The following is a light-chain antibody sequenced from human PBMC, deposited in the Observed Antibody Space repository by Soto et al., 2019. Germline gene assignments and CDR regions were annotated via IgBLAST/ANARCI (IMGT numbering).Light chain of an antibody. CDR1: TSDVGGYSY. CDR2: EVS. V-gene: IGLV2-14*01. CDR3: SSYTSTNTVL. Sequence: QSVLTQPASVSGSPGQSITISCTGTTSDVGGYSYVSWYQQHPGEAPKLMIYEVSHRPSGVSNRFSGSKSGSTASLTISGLQAEDEADYYCSSYTSTNTVLFGGGTKLTVL. J-gene: IGLJ2*01.